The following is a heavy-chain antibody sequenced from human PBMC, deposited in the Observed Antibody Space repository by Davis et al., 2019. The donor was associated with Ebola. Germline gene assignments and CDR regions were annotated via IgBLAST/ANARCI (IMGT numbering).Heavy chain of an antibody. CDR1: AGSSSGYY. D-gene: IGHD2-21*01. CDR2: INHSGST. J-gene: IGHJ4*02. Sequence: MPSQTLSLTCALYAGSSSGYYWSWIRQPPGKGLEWIGEINHSGSTNYNPSLKSRVTISVDTSKNQFSLKLSSVTAADTAVFYCARACGYSCFDYWGQGTLVTVSS. V-gene: IGHV4-34*01. CDR3: ARACGYSCFDY.